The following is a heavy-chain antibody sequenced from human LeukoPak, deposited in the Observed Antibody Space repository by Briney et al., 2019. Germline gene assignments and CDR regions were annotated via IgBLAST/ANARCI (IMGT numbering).Heavy chain of an antibody. J-gene: IGHJ4*02. CDR1: GGSISSGDYY. D-gene: IGHD3-3*01. V-gene: IGHV4-30-4*01. CDR3: ARQAYYDFWSGYPRTLPFDY. Sequence: SETLSLTCTVSGGSISSGDYYWCWIRQPPGKGLEWIGYIYYSGSAYYNPSLKSRVTISVDTSKNQFSLKLSSVTAADTAVYYCARQAYYDFWSGYPRTLPFDYWGQGTLVTVSS. CDR2: IYYSGSA.